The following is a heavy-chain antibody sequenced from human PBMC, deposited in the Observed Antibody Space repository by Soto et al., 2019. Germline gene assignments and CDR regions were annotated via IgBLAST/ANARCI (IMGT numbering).Heavy chain of an antibody. CDR3: TTAAFCSGATCYSGHNWFDP. Sequence: SETLSLTCSVSGGSISSSSYFWGWIRQPPGMGPEWIGSIDYSGTTYYNPSLKTRVTMTEDSSTDTAFMELHSLRSDDTAVYYCTTAAFCSGATCYSGHNWFDPWGQGTLVTVSS. J-gene: IGHJ5*02. D-gene: IGHD2-15*01. CDR1: GGSISSSSYF. CDR2: IDYSGTT. V-gene: IGHV4-39*03.